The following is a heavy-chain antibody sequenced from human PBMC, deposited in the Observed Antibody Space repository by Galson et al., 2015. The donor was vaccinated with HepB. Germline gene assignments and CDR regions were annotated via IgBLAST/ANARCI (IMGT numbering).Heavy chain of an antibody. CDR1: GFTFSTYW. V-gene: IGHV3-7*03. J-gene: IGHJ4*02. CDR3: AKDHITGWSSDS. D-gene: IGHD6-19*01. Sequence: SLRLSCAASGFTFSTYWMYWVRQAPGKGLEWVAAIKTDGSDKYYADSVKGRCTISRDNADNSLYLQINSLRNEDTAVYYCAKDHITGWSSDSWGQGTLVTVSS. CDR2: IKTDGSDK.